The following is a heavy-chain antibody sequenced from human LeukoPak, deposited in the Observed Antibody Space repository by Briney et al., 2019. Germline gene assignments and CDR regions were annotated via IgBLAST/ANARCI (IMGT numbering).Heavy chain of an antibody. CDR2: ISPDGSDN. CDR1: GFTFSSYA. Sequence: GGSLRLSCAAPGFTFSSYAMHWVRQAPGKGLEWVALISPDGSDNYYADPVKGRFTISRDNSKNTLYVQMKSLRVEDTAVYYCAKDYGGVMNFWGQGTLVTVSS. V-gene: IGHV3-30-3*01. D-gene: IGHD3-16*01. J-gene: IGHJ4*02. CDR3: AKDYGGVMNF.